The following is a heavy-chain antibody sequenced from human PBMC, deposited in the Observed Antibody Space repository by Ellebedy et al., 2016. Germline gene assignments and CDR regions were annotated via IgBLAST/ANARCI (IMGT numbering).Heavy chain of an antibody. D-gene: IGHD6-19*01. Sequence: SETLSLTCTVSGGSISSSNWWSWVRQPPGKGLEWIGEIYHSGSTNYNPSLKSRVTISVDKSKNQFSLKLSSVTAADTAVYYCARVRYSSGWRLDYWGQGTLVTVSS. CDR2: IYHSGST. V-gene: IGHV4-4*02. J-gene: IGHJ4*02. CDR1: GGSISSSNW. CDR3: ARVRYSSGWRLDY.